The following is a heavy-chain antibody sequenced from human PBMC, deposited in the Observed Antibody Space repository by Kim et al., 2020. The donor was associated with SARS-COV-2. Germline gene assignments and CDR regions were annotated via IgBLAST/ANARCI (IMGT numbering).Heavy chain of an antibody. CDR2: IYSGGST. CDR1: GFTVSTNY. Sequence: GGSLRLSCAASGFTVSTNYMSWVRQAPGKGLEWVSVIYSGGSTYYADSVKGRFTISRDNSKNTLYLQTNSLRAEDTAVYYCARDTTRTYGMDVWGQGTTVTVSS. V-gene: IGHV3-53*01. CDR3: ARDTTRTYGMDV. D-gene: IGHD1-1*01. J-gene: IGHJ6*02.